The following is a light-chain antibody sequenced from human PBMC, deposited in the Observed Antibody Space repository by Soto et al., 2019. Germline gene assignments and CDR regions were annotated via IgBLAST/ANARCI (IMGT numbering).Light chain of an antibody. CDR3: SSYTRSSALVL. J-gene: IGLJ2*01. Sequence: QSALTQPASVSGSPGQSITISCTGTSSDVGGYNYVSWYQQHPGKAPKLMIYEVSNRPSGVSSRFSGSKSGNTASLTISGLQAGDEADYYCSSYTRSSALVLFGGGTKLTVL. V-gene: IGLV2-14*01. CDR1: SSDVGGYNY. CDR2: EVS.